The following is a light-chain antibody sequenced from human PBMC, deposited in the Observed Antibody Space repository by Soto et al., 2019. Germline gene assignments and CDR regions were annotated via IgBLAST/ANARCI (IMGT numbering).Light chain of an antibody. CDR3: HQSYSTPQT. V-gene: IGKV1-39*01. CDR2: AAS. J-gene: IGKJ1*01. Sequence: DIQLAQSKPSLSASVGDRVTITCLSNQSVSDSLNWYQQKPGKVPKLLIYAASSLRSGVPSRISGSGSGTDFTLTISSLQPEDFATYYCHQSYSTPQTLGQGTIVDIK. CDR1: QSVSDS.